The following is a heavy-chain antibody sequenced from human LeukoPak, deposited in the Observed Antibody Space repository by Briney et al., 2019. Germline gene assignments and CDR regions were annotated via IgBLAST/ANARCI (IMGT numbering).Heavy chain of an antibody. D-gene: IGHD6-13*01. CDR1: GGSISSGGYY. V-gene: IGHV4-31*03. CDR3: AKEVAAAGKGENWFDP. CDR2: IYYSGST. J-gene: IGHJ5*02. Sequence: SQTLSLTCTVSGGSISSGGYYWSWIRQHPGKGLEWIGYIYYSGSTYYNPSLKSRVTISVDTSKNQFSLKLSSVTAADTAVYYRAKEVAAAGKGENWFDPLGQGTLVTVSS.